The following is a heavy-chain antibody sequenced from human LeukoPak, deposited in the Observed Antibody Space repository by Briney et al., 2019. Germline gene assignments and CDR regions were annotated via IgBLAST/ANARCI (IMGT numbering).Heavy chain of an antibody. V-gene: IGHV3-23*01. CDR1: GFTFSSYA. J-gene: IGHJ5*02. CDR3: ARGSYRGSYYGWFDP. Sequence: GGSLRLSCAASGFTFSSYAMSWVRQAPGKGLEWVSAISGSGGSTYYADSVKGRFTISRDNAKNSLYLQMNSLRAEDTAVYYCARGSYRGSYYGWFDPWGQGTLVTVSS. D-gene: IGHD1-26*01. CDR2: ISGSGGST.